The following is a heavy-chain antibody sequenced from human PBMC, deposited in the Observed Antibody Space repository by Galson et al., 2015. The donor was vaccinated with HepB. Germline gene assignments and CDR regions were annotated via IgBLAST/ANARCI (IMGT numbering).Heavy chain of an antibody. CDR3: ARGAEICSGGSCYPGPYYYGMDV. J-gene: IGHJ6*02. V-gene: IGHV5-51*01. Sequence: QSGAEVKKPGESLKISCKGSGYSFTSYWIGWVRQMPGKGLEWMGIIYPGDSDTRYSPSFQGQVTISADKSISTAYLQWSSLKASDTAMYYCARGAEICSGGSCYPGPYYYGMDVWGQGTTVTVSS. CDR2: IYPGDSDT. D-gene: IGHD2-15*01. CDR1: GYSFTSYW.